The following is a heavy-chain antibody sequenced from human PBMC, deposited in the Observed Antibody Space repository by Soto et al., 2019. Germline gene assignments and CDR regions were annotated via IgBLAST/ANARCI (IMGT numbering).Heavy chain of an antibody. CDR3: AREVLGTTVDYYFDY. CDR1: GVSINSADFY. CDR2: TYHTGSS. J-gene: IGHJ4*02. D-gene: IGHD4-17*01. V-gene: IGHV4-30-4*01. Sequence: SETLSLTCTVSGVSINSADFYWIWIRQAPGKGLEWIGYTYHTGSSQHHPSLRGRVDISMDTSKNKFSLELRSVTAADTAMYYCAREVLGTTVDYYFDYWGQGGMVTVSS.